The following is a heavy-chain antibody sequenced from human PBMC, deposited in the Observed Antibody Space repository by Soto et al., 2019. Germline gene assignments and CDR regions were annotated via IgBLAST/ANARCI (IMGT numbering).Heavy chain of an antibody. J-gene: IGHJ5*02. Sequence: QVQLVQSGAEVQKPGASVNVSCKASGYTFTSYGITWVRQAPGQGLEWMGWISPYNGNTNYAQKLQGRVTMTTDTSTSTAYMELRSLTYDDTAVYYCAREWDYYASVTYSNWFDPWGQGTLVIVSS. D-gene: IGHD3-10*01. V-gene: IGHV1-18*01. CDR2: ISPYNGNT. CDR3: AREWDYYASVTYSNWFDP. CDR1: GYTFTSYG.